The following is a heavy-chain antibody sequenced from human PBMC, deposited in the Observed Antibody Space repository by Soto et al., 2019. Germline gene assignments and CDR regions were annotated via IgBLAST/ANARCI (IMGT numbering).Heavy chain of an antibody. V-gene: IGHV1-24*01. CDR3: ATAYYDSSGYFDNWFDP. CDR2: FDPEDGET. J-gene: IGHJ5*02. CDR1: GYALTELS. D-gene: IGHD3-22*01. Sequence: GASVKVSCKVSGYALTELSMHWVRQAPGKGLEWMGGFDPEDGETIYAQKFQGRVTMTEDTSTDTAYMELSSLRSEDTAVYYCATAYYDSSGYFDNWFDPWGQGTLVTVSS.